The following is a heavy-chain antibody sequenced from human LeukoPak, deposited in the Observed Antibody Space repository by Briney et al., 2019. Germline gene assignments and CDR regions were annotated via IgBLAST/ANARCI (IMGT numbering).Heavy chain of an antibody. J-gene: IGHJ4*02. V-gene: IGHV4-59*08. CDR1: GGSISSYY. CDR2: IYYSGST. CDR3: ARLPSEYSYGY. D-gene: IGHD5-18*01. Sequence: SETLSLTCTVSGGSISSYYWSWIRQPPGKGLEWIGYIYYSGSTNYNPSLKSRVTISVDTSKNQFSLKLSSVTAADTAVYYCARLPSEYSYGYWGQGTLVTVSS.